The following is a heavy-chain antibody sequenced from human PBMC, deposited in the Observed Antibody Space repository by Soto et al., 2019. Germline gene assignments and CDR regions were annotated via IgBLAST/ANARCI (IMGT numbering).Heavy chain of an antibody. V-gene: IGHV1-69*13. J-gene: IGHJ5*02. CDR2: IIPIFGTA. CDR3: ARTVVPAAIPGYNWFDP. Sequence: EASVKVSCKASGGTFSSYAISWVRQAPGQGLEWMGGIIPIFGTANYAQKFQGRVTITADESTSTAYMELSSLRSEDTAVYYCARTVVPAAIPGYNWFDPWGQGTLVTVS. D-gene: IGHD2-2*02. CDR1: GGTFSSYA.